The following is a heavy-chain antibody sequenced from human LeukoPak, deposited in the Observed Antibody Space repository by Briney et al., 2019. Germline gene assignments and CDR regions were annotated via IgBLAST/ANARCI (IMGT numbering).Heavy chain of an antibody. CDR3: ARGKLAMIASHSNWFDP. CDR2: IYYSGST. D-gene: IGHD3-22*01. V-gene: IGHV4-30-4*07. CDR1: GGSISSGGYS. Sequence: PSETLSLTCAVSGGSISSGGYSWSWIRQPPGKGLEWIGYIYYSGSTYYNPSLKSRVTISVDTSKNQFSLKLSSVTAADTAVYYCARGKLAMIASHSNWFDPWGQGTLVTVSS. J-gene: IGHJ5*02.